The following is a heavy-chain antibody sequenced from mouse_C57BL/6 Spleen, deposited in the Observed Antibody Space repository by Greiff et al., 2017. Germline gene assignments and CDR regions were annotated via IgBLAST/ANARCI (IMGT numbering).Heavy chain of an antibody. J-gene: IGHJ4*01. Sequence: QVQLQQSGAELVRPGASVTLSCKASGYTFTDYEMHWVKQTPVHGLEWIGAIDPETGGTAYNQKFKGKAILTADKSSSTAYMVLRSLTSEDSAVYYCTRTYGSSQGYAMDYWGQGTSVTVSS. CDR3: TRTYGSSQGYAMDY. CDR2: IDPETGGT. V-gene: IGHV1-15*01. CDR1: GYTFTDYE. D-gene: IGHD1-1*01.